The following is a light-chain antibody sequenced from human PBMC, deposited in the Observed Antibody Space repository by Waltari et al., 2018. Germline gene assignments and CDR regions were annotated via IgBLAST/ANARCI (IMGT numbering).Light chain of an antibody. Sequence: QSALTQPASVSGSPGQSLTISCTGTSSDVGFYNYVSWYQQHPGKAPKLIIYDVFERPSGVSNRFSGSKSGNTASLTISGLLAEDEADYYCNSYTGSSSWVFGGGTKLTVL. CDR2: DVF. CDR1: SSDVGFYNY. CDR3: NSYTGSSSWV. V-gene: IGLV2-14*01. J-gene: IGLJ3*02.